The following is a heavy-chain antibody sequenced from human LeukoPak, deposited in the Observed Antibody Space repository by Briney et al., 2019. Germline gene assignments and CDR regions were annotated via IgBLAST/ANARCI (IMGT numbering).Heavy chain of an antibody. J-gene: IGHJ3*02. CDR2: INPNSGGT. V-gene: IGHV1-2*04. Sequence: ASVKVSCKASGYTLTGYYMHWVRQAPGQGLEWMGWINPNSGGTNYAQKFQGWVTMTRDTSISTAYMELSRLRSDDTAVYYCARSSPWLRSYDAFDIWGQGTMVTVSS. CDR1: GYTLTGYY. D-gene: IGHD5-12*01. CDR3: ARSSPWLRSYDAFDI.